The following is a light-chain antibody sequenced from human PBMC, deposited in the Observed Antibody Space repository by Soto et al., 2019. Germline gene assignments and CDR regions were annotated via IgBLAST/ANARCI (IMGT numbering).Light chain of an antibody. CDR1: SGHNNYA. CDR2: INSDGSH. V-gene: IGLV4-69*01. J-gene: IGLJ3*02. CDR3: QTWGTGIQV. Sequence: QLVLTQSPSASASLGASVRLTCTLSSGHNNYAIAWHRQQPEKGPQYLMRINSDGSHSKGDGIPDRFSGSRSGAERYLTISSLQSEDEADYYCQTWGTGIQVFGGGTKLTVL.